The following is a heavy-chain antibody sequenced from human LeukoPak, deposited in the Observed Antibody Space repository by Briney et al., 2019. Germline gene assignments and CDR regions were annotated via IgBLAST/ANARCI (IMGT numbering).Heavy chain of an antibody. CDR1: GFTFSDYY. CDR2: ISSSSSTI. CDR3: GRDPRDSAYSPLDY. J-gene: IGHJ4*02. D-gene: IGHD3-22*01. Sequence: GGSLRLSCAASGFTFSDYYMSWIRQAPGKGLEWVSYISSSSSTIYYADSVKGRFTISRDNAKNSLYLQMNSLRVEDTAVYYCGRDPRDSAYSPLDYWGQGTLVTVSS. V-gene: IGHV3-11*04.